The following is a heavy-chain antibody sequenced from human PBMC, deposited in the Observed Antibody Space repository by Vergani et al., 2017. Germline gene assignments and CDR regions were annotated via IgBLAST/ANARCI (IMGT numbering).Heavy chain of an antibody. CDR2: ISSSSSYM. CDR1: GFTFSSYS. D-gene: IGHD3-22*01. Sequence: EVQLVESGGGLVKPGGSLRLSCAASGFTFSSYSMNWVRQAPGKGLEWVSSISSSSSYMYYADSVKGRFTISRDNAKNSLYLQMNSLRAEDTAMYYCASNLFYYDSSGYYSGFFDYWSQGTLVTVSS. J-gene: IGHJ4*02. V-gene: IGHV3-21*01. CDR3: ASNLFYYDSSGYYSGFFDY.